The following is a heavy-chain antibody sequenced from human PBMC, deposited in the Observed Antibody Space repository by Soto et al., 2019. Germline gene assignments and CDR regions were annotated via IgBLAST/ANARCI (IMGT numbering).Heavy chain of an antibody. V-gene: IGHV3-48*02. Sequence: VQLVESGGGLVQPGGSLRLSCAASGFTFSSYNMNWVRQAPGKGLEWVSYLRSSTNSIYYADSVKGRFTISRDNAKNSLYLQMNSLRDEDTAVYYCARDGDSSSWSDLDYWGQGTLVTVSS. CDR1: GFTFSSYN. J-gene: IGHJ4*02. CDR2: LRSSTNSI. CDR3: ARDGDSSSWSDLDY. D-gene: IGHD6-13*01.